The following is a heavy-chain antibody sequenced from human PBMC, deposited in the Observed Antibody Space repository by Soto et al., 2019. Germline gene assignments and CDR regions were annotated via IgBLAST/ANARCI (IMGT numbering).Heavy chain of an antibody. D-gene: IGHD3-10*01. Sequence: SETLCLTCVVAGGSISSGCDFWSWIRQPPGKGLEWIGYIYHSGSTYYNPSLKSRVTISVDRSKNQFSLKLSSVTAADTAVYYCARGLGPWGQGTLVTVSS. CDR2: IYHSGST. CDR3: ARGLGP. J-gene: IGHJ5*02. CDR1: GGSISSGCDF. V-gene: IGHV4-30-2*01.